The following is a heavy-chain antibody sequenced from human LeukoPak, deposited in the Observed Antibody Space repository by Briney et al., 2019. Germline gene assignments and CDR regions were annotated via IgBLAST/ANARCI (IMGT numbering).Heavy chain of an antibody. Sequence: GGSLRLSCAASGFTVSSNYMSWVHQAPGKGLEWVSVIYSGGSTYYADSVKGRFTISRDNSKNTLYLQMNSLRAEDTAVYYCARVGQQLVQDYWGQGTLVTVSS. CDR1: GFTVSSNY. CDR3: ARVGQQLVQDY. V-gene: IGHV3-53*01. J-gene: IGHJ4*02. CDR2: IYSGGST. D-gene: IGHD6-13*01.